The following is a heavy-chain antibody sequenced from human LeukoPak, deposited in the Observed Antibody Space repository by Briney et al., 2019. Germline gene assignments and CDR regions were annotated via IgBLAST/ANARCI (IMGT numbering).Heavy chain of an antibody. CDR2: ISSSGRTI. V-gene: IGHV3-11*01. Sequence: PGGSLRLSCAASGFTLSDYYMSWIRQAPGKGLEWVSYISSSGRTIYYADSVKGRFTISRDNAKNSLYLQMNSLRAEDTAVYYCARDRDYYDSSGYQPPDYWGQGTLVTVSS. CDR1: GFTLSDYY. J-gene: IGHJ4*02. CDR3: ARDRDYYDSSGYQPPDY. D-gene: IGHD3-22*01.